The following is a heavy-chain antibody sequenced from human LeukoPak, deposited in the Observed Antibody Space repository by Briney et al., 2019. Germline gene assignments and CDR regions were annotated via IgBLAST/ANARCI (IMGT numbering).Heavy chain of an antibody. D-gene: IGHD3-10*01. J-gene: IGHJ4*02. Sequence: GASVKVSCKASGYTFTSYDINWVRQVTGQGLEWMGWMNPNSGNTGHAQKFQGRVTMTRDTSTSTVYMELSSLRSEDTAVYYCARAGFGELLSAFDYWGQGTLVTVSS. CDR3: ARAGFGELLSAFDY. CDR2: MNPNSGNT. V-gene: IGHV1-8*01. CDR1: GYTFTSYD.